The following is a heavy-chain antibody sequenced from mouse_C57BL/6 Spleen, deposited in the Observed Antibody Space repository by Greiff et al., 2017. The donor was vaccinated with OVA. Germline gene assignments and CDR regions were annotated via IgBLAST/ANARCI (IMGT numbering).Heavy chain of an antibody. J-gene: IGHJ1*03. V-gene: IGHV1-26*01. Sequence: EVQLQQSGPELVKPGASVKISCKASGYTFTDYYMNWVKQSHGKSLEWIGDIIPNNGGTSYNQKFKGKATLTVDKSSSTAYMELRSLTSEDSAVYYCASRTGIGDFDVWGTGTTVTVSS. CDR1: GYTFTDYY. CDR2: IIPNNGGT. D-gene: IGHD4-1*01. CDR3: ASRTGIGDFDV.